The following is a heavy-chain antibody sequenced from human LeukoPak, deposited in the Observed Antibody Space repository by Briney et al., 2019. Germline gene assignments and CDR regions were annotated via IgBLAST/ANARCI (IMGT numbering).Heavy chain of an antibody. Sequence: SETLSLTCTVSGYSISSGHYWGWIRQPLGKGLEWIGYIYHSGSASYNPSLMSRLTISVDTSKNQFSLKLSSVTAADTAVYYCARAKDSSGYYSLYYFDNWGQGTLVTVSS. CDR1: GYSISSGHY. D-gene: IGHD3-22*01. V-gene: IGHV4-38-2*02. J-gene: IGHJ4*02. CDR2: IYHSGSA. CDR3: ARAKDSSGYYSLYYFDN.